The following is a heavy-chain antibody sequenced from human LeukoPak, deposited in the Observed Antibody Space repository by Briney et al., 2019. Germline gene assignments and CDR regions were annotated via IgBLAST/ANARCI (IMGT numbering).Heavy chain of an antibody. D-gene: IGHD1-26*01. Sequence: PGGSLRLSCATSGFTFSDYYMSWIRQAPGKGLEWVSYISSSSSYTKYADSVKGRFTISRDNDKNSLFLQMNSLRVEDTAVYYCARAGGGSASCFAYWGQGTLVTVSS. V-gene: IGHV3-11*05. CDR1: GFTFSDYY. J-gene: IGHJ4*02. CDR2: ISSSSSYT. CDR3: ARAGGGSASCFAY.